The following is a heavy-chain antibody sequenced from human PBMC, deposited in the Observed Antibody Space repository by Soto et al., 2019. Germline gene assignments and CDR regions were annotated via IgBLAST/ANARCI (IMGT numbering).Heavy chain of an antibody. CDR2: IIPIFGTA. J-gene: IGHJ5*01. CDR1: GWTFSSYA. Sequence: GASVKVSCKASGWTFSSYAISWARQAPGQGLEWMGGIIPIFGTANYAHKFQVRVTITADESASTAYMELSSLRSEDTAVYYCARDIVVVPASMGREGWFDSWGQGSLVTVSS. D-gene: IGHD2-2*01. CDR3: ARDIVVVPASMGREGWFDS. V-gene: IGHV1-69*13.